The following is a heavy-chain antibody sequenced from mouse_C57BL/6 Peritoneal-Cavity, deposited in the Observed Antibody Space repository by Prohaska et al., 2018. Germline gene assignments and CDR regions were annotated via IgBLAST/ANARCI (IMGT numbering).Heavy chain of an antibody. V-gene: IGHV1-64*01. Sequence: VQLQQPGAELVKPGASVKLSCKASGYTFTSYWMHWVKQRPGQGLEWIGMIHPNSGSTNYNEKFKSKATLTVDKSSSTAYMQLSSLTSEDSAVYYCASPIYYYGSSYDYWDQGTTLTVSS. J-gene: IGHJ2*01. D-gene: IGHD1-1*01. CDR2: IHPNSGST. CDR1: GYTFTSYW. CDR3: ASPIYYYGSSYDY.